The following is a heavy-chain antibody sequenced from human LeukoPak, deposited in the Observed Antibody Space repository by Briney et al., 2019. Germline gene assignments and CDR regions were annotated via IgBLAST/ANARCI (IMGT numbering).Heavy chain of an antibody. Sequence: SETLSLTCAVYGGSLSGYYWSWIRQPPGKGLEWIGEINHSGSTNYNPSLKSRVTISVDTSKNQFSLKLSSVTAADTAIYYCASLGDGRIFDNWGQGALVTVSS. V-gene: IGHV4-34*01. CDR1: GGSLSGYY. CDR2: INHSGST. D-gene: IGHD1-26*01. CDR3: ASLGDGRIFDN. J-gene: IGHJ4*02.